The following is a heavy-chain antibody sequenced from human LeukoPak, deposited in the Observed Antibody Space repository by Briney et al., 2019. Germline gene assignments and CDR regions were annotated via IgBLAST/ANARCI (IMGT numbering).Heavy chain of an antibody. Sequence: PGGSLRLSCAASGFTFSSYAMNWVRQAPGKGLAWVSGINNSGGSTYYADSVKGRFTISRDNSKNTLYLQMNSLRAEDTAVYFCAQEPHILTGYYTDYFDSWGQGTLVTVSS. CDR2: INNSGGST. CDR3: AQEPHILTGYYTDYFDS. D-gene: IGHD3-9*01. V-gene: IGHV3-23*01. J-gene: IGHJ4*02. CDR1: GFTFSSYA.